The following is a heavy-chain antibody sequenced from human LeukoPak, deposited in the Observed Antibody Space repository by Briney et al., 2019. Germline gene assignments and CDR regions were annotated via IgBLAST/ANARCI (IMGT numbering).Heavy chain of an antibody. D-gene: IGHD2-2*01. J-gene: IGHJ4*02. V-gene: IGHV3-30*02. Sequence: GGSLRLSCAASGFTFSSYGMHWVRQAPGKGLEGVAFIRYDGSNKYYADSVKGRFTISRDNSKNTLYLQMNSLRAEDTAVYYCAKGSRLGYCSSTSCPARYWGQGTLVTVSS. CDR3: AKGSRLGYCSSTSCPARY. CDR1: GFTFSSYG. CDR2: IRYDGSNK.